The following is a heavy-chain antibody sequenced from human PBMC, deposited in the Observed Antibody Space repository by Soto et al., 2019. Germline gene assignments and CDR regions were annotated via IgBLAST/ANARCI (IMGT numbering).Heavy chain of an antibody. CDR2: IIPILGIA. CDR1: GGTFSSYT. D-gene: IGHD1-1*01. Sequence: GASVKVSCKASGGTFSSYTISWVRQAPGQGLEWMGRIIPILGIANYAQKFQGRVTITADKSTSTAYMELSSLRSEDTAVYYCARLDPFDAFDIWGQGTMVTVSS. CDR3: ARLDPFDAFDI. J-gene: IGHJ3*02. V-gene: IGHV1-69*02.